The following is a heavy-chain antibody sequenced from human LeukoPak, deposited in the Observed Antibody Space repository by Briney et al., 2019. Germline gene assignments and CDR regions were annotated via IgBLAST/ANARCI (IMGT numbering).Heavy chain of an antibody. J-gene: IGHJ4*02. Sequence: TGGSLRLSCAASGFTFNTFWMNWVRQAPGKGLEWVANINPDGSEPYLADSVKGRFSISRDNANNSLYLQMNSLRAEDTAVYYCARVDVVVTAIDYWGQGTLVTVSS. V-gene: IGHV3-7*01. D-gene: IGHD2-21*02. CDR3: ARVDVVVTAIDY. CDR1: GFTFNTFW. CDR2: INPDGSEP.